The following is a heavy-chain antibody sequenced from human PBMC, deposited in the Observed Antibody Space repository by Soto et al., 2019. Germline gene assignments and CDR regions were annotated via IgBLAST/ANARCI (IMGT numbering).Heavy chain of an antibody. CDR3: ARRPSEYYGMDV. V-gene: IGHV5-51*01. CDR2: IYPYDSDT. Sequence: GESLKISCKGSGYTFTYYWIGWVRQMPGKGLEWMGIIYPYDSDTKYSPSFQGQVTIPADKSISTVYLQWSSLKASDTAMYYCARRPSEYYGMDVWGQGTTVTVSS. CDR1: GYTFTYYW. D-gene: IGHD1-26*01. J-gene: IGHJ6*02.